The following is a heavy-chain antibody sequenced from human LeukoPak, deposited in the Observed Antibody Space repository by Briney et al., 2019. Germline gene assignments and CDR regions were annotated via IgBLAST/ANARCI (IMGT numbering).Heavy chain of an antibody. J-gene: IGHJ6*02. CDR3: ARDMAKGGVYSSSSPRYGMDV. Sequence: GGSLRLSCAASGFTFSSYSMNWVRQAPGKGLEWVSSISSSSSYIYYADSVKGRFTISRDNAKNSLYLQMNSLRAEDTAVYYCARDMAKGGVYSSSSPRYGMDVWGQGTTVTVS. CDR1: GFTFSSYS. D-gene: IGHD6-13*01. CDR2: ISSSSSYI. V-gene: IGHV3-21*01.